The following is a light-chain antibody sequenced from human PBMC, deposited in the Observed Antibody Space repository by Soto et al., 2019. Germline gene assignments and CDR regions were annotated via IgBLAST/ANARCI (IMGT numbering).Light chain of an antibody. CDR2: VAS. Sequence: ILLTQSPSSLSPSLGDTVTITCRASQDISNYLAWYQHKPGQAPKLLIYVASTLQSGVPSRFSGSGSGTEFTLSMSSLQPEDFASYDCHQCEGDPLTFGGGTKVEFK. J-gene: IGKJ4*01. V-gene: IGKV1-9*01. CDR1: QDISNY. CDR3: HQCEGDPLT.